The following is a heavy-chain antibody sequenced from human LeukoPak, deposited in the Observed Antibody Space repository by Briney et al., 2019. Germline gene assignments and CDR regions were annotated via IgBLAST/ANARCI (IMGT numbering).Heavy chain of an antibody. V-gene: IGHV3-49*04. CDR2: IRSKAYGGTT. Sequence: AGGSLRLSCTASGFIFGDYAMSWVRQAPGKGLEWVGFIRSKAYGGTTEYAASVKGRFTISRDDSKSIVNLQMNSLKTEDTAVYYCTRDLTRLPKGPMVRGVMDYYYYYMDVWGKGTTVTISS. CDR1: GFIFGDYA. J-gene: IGHJ6*03. CDR3: TRDLTRLPKGPMVRGVMDYYYYYMDV. D-gene: IGHD3-10*01.